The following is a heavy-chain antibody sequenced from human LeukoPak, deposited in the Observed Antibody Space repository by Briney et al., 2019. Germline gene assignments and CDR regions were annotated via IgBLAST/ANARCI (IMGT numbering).Heavy chain of an antibody. D-gene: IGHD3-10*01. CDR1: SGSISSSSYY. V-gene: IGHV4-39*07. CDR3: ARVDEAYGSGRRENYYYYYMDV. CDR2: TYYSRST. Sequence: SETLSLSCTLSSGSISSSSYYWGWIRQPPGKGLEWIGRTYYSRSTYYNPSLKSRVTISVDTSKNQFSLKLSSVTAADTAVYYCARVDEAYGSGRRENYYYYYMDVWGKGTTVTISS. J-gene: IGHJ6*03.